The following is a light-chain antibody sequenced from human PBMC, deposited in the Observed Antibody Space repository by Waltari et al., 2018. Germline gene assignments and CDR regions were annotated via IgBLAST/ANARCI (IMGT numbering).Light chain of an antibody. CDR1: QSVLNKGNNHNY. Sequence: DIVMTQSPDSLAVSLGERATINCKSSQSVLNKGNNHNYLAWYQQRPGQPPKLLIYWASTRESGVPDRFSGSGSGTDFTLTISSLQAEDVAVYYCQQYYGTPPFAFGGGTRVEIK. V-gene: IGKV4-1*01. CDR2: WAS. J-gene: IGKJ4*01. CDR3: QQYYGTPPFA.